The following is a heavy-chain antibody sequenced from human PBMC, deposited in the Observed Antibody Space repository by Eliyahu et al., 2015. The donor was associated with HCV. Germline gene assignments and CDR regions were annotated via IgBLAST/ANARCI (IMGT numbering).Heavy chain of an antibody. V-gene: IGHV3-64*01. CDR2: ISTDGGIT. CDR3: ARGRSGTYPPGSS. Sequence: SLRLSCAASGFTFSSYSMHWVRQAPGKGLEYVSSISTDGGITYYANSVKGRFTISRDNSQNTLYLQMGSLRAEDMAVYYCARGRSGTYPPGSSWGQGTLVTVSS. J-gene: IGHJ4*02. CDR1: GFTFSSYS. D-gene: IGHD3-3*01.